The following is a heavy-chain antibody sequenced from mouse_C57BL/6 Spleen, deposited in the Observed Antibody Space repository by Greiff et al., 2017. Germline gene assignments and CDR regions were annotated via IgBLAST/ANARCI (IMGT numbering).Heavy chain of an antibody. CDR2: IYPGGGYT. CDR3: ALTGKGAMDY. Sequence: VKLMESGAELVRPGTSVKMSCKASGYTFTNYWIGWAKQRPGHGLEWIGDIYPGGGYTNYNEKFKGKATLTADKSSSTAYMQFSSLTSEDSAIYYCALTGKGAMDYWGQGTSVTVSS. J-gene: IGHJ4*01. V-gene: IGHV1-63*01. CDR1: GYTFTNYW. D-gene: IGHD4-1*01.